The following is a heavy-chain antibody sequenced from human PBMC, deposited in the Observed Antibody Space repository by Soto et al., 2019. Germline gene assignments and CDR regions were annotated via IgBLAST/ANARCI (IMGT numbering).Heavy chain of an antibody. V-gene: IGHV4-4*02. Sequence: QVQLQESGPGLVKPSGTLSLTCAVSGASITGTNWWTWVRQPPGKGLEWIGEIHHSGSSNYNPSLESRVTISVDKSQNQFSLKLSSVTAADTAVYFCRTTAWEGGYEDRFDYWGQGILVTVSS. CDR1: GASITGTNW. CDR2: IHHSGSS. J-gene: IGHJ4*02. D-gene: IGHD5-12*01. CDR3: RTTAWEGGYEDRFDY.